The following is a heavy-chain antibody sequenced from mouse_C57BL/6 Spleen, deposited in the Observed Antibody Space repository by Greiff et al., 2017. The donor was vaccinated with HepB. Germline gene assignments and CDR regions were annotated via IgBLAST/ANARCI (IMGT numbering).Heavy chain of an antibody. CDR1: GFTFSSYA. D-gene: IGHD2-5*01. CDR3: TRNSNTYYYAMDY. Sequence: EVKLQESGEGLVKPGGSLKLSCAASGFTFSSYAMSWVRQTPEKRLEWVAYISSGGDYIYYADTVKGRFTISRDNARNTLYLQMSSLKSEDTAMYYCTRNSNTYYYAMDYWGQGTSVTVSS. J-gene: IGHJ4*01. V-gene: IGHV5-9-1*02. CDR2: ISSGGDYI.